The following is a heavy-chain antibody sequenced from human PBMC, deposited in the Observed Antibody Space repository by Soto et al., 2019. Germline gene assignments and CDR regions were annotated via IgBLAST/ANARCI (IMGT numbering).Heavy chain of an antibody. J-gene: IGHJ5*02. Sequence: FSRSGPTLVNPTQTLTLTCTFSRFSLSTSGMCVSWIRQPPGKALEWLARIDWDDDKYYSTSLKTRVTISKDTSKNQVVLTMTNMDPVDTATYYCARIIGQQVFPWGQGTLVTVSS. D-gene: IGHD6-13*01. CDR1: RFSLSTSGMC. V-gene: IGHV2-70*11. CDR3: ARIIGQQVFP. CDR2: IDWDDDK.